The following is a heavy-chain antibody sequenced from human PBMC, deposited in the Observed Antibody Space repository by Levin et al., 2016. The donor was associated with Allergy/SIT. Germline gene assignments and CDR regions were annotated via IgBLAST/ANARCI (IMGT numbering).Heavy chain of an antibody. CDR3: ARVAGHSSSRSHWYFDL. J-gene: IGHJ2*01. V-gene: IGHV4-4*02. Sequence: WIRQPPGKGLEWIGEIYHSGSTNYNPSLKSRVTISVDKSKNQFSLKLSSVTAADTAVYYCARVAGHSSSRSHWYFDLWGRGTLVTVSS. CDR2: IYHSGST. D-gene: IGHD6-13*01.